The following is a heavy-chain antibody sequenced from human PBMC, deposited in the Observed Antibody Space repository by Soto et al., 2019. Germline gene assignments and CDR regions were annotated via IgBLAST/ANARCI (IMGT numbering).Heavy chain of an antibody. J-gene: IGHJ5*02. CDR2: IRRKVNSYAT. Sequence: PVGSLRLSCAASGFTFSDSAVNWVRQASGKGLEWVGRIRRKVNSYATTYSASVKGRIIISRADTKNKAYLQMHSLKSADTSVYYCTSHEAYCGGDCHKSDWFDPWSQGSLVTVSS. CDR1: GFTFSDSA. V-gene: IGHV3-73*01. D-gene: IGHD2-21*02. CDR3: TSHEAYCGGDCHKSDWFDP.